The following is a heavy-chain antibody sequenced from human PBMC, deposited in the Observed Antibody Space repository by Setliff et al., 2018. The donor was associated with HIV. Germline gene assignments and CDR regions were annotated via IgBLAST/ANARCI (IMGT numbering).Heavy chain of an antibody. V-gene: IGHV3-48*03. Sequence: GGSLRLSCAASGFTFSSYEMNWVRQAPGKGLEWVSYISGSGSAMYYADSVEGRFTISRDNAKDSLYLQMNSLRAEDTAVYHCARGHYFKDVWGQGTTGTVSS. CDR2: ISGSGSAM. CDR1: GFTFSSYE. CDR3: ARGHYFKDV. J-gene: IGHJ6*02. D-gene: IGHD3-22*01.